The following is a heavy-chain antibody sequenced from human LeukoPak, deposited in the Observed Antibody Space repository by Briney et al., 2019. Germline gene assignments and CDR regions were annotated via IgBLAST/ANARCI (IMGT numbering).Heavy chain of an antibody. V-gene: IGHV3-21*01. Sequence: PGGSLRLSCAASGFTFSSYSMNWVRQAPGKGLEWVSSISSSSSYIYYADSVKGRFTISRDNAKNSLYLQMNSLRAEDTAVYYCARDRNRRYCSSTSCQRKAFDIWGQGTMVTVSS. D-gene: IGHD2-2*01. J-gene: IGHJ3*02. CDR3: ARDRNRRYCSSTSCQRKAFDI. CDR2: ISSSSSYI. CDR1: GFTFSSYS.